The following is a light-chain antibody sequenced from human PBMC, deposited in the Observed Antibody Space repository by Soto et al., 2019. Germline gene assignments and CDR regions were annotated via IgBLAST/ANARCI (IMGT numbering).Light chain of an antibody. CDR2: GAS. Sequence: EIVLTQSPGTLSFFPGERATLSCRASQSVSSNYLAWYQQKPGQAPRLLIYGASTRATGIPDRFSGSGSGTDFTLTISRLEPEDFAVYYCQQYGSSPPITFGQGTRLEIK. CDR3: QQYGSSPPIT. V-gene: IGKV3-20*01. J-gene: IGKJ5*01. CDR1: QSVSSNY.